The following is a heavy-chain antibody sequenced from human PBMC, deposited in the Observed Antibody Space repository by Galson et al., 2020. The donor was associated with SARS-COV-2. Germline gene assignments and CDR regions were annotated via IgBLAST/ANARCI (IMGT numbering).Heavy chain of an antibody. J-gene: IGHJ4*02. V-gene: IGHV3-23*01. CDR3: AKDGGDYSTDY. D-gene: IGHD4-17*01. CDR2: LSGNGFTT. Sequence: GESLKISCAASGFTFSRFALSWVRLAPGKGLEWVSALSGNGFTTYYADSMKGRFIISRDNSENMLYLQLNSLRVDDTAVYYCAKDGGDYSTDYWGQGTLVTVSS. CDR1: GFTFSRFA.